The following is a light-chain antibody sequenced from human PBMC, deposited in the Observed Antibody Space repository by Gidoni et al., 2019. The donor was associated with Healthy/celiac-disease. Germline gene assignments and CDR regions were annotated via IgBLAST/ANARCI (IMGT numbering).Light chain of an antibody. CDR1: QSVSISY. Sequence: EIVLTPSPGTLSLSPGERATLSCRASQSVSISYLAWYQQKPGKAPRLLIYGASSRATGIPDRFSGSGSGRDFTLTISRLEPEDYAVYYCQQYGSSTGYTFGQGTKLEIK. V-gene: IGKV3-20*01. CDR2: GAS. CDR3: QQYGSSTGYT. J-gene: IGKJ2*01.